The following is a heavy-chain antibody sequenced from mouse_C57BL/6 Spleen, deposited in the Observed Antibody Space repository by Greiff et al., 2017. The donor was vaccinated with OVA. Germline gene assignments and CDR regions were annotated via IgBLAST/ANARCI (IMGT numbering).Heavy chain of an antibody. CDR2: IDPETGGT. CDR3: TRDLARRFAY. CDR1: GYTFTDYE. V-gene: IGHV1-15*01. J-gene: IGHJ3*01. Sequence: QVQLQQSGAELVRPGASVTLSCKASGYTFTDYEMHWVKQTPVHGLEWIGAIDPETGGTAYNQKFKGKAILTADKSSGTAYMELRSLTSEDSAVYYCTRDLARRFAYWGQGTLVTVSA.